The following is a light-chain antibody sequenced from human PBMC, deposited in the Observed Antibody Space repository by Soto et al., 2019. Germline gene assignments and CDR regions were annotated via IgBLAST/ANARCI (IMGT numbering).Light chain of an antibody. V-gene: IGKV1D-13*01. J-gene: IGKJ4*01. CDR2: AAS. CDR1: QGISSA. CDR3: QQFNNYPLT. Sequence: AIPLTQSPSSLSASVGDRVTITCRASQGISSALAWYQQKPGNAPKLLIYAASSLLSGVPSTFSGSGSGTDFTLTISSLQPEDFATYYCQQFNNYPLTFGGGTRVEIK.